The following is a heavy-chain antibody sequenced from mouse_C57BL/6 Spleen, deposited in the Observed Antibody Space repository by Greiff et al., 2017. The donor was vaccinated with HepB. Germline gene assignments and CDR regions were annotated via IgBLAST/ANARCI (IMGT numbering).Heavy chain of an antibody. CDR2: INPNNGGT. CDR1: GYTFTDYY. J-gene: IGHJ2*01. CDR3: ARHYYGSSGFDY. V-gene: IGHV1-26*01. D-gene: IGHD1-1*01. Sequence: EVQLQQSGPELVKPGASVKISCKASGYTFTDYYMNWVKQSHGKSLEWIGDINPNNGGTSYNQKFKGKATLTVDKSSSTAYMELRSLTSEDSAVYYCARHYYGSSGFDYWGQGTTLTVSS.